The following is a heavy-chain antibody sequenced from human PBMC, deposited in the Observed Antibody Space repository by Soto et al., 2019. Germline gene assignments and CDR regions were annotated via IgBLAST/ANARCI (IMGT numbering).Heavy chain of an antibody. CDR3: ARQDRVVAEVRWFDP. Sequence: ETLSLTCTVSGYSISRGSHWAWTRPPPGKGLEWLGSVHYSGNTYYNPSLKSRLTTSVDKSKTQFSLNLSSVTAADTAVYYCARQDRVVAEVRWFDPWGQGTLVTVSS. J-gene: IGHJ5*02. D-gene: IGHD2-15*01. V-gene: IGHV4-38-2*02. CDR1: GYSISRGSH. CDR2: VHYSGNT.